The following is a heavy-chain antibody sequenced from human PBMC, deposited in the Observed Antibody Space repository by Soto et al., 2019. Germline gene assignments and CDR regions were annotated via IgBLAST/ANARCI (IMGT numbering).Heavy chain of an antibody. CDR2: IYRTGST. D-gene: IGHD1-7*01. J-gene: IGHJ4*02. V-gene: IGHV4-4*02. Sequence: SETLSLTCAVSGGSFTSNNWWTWVRQPPGQGLEWIGEIYRTGSTNYNPSLKSRVTISLDKSENQFSLKVTSLTAADTAVYYCASRDPGTSVDYWGQVTLVTSPQ. CDR3: ASRDPGTSVDY. CDR1: GGSFTSNNW.